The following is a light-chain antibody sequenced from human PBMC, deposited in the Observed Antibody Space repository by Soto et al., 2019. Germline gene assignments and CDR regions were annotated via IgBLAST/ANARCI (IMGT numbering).Light chain of an antibody. V-gene: IGKV3D-15*01. Sequence: EIVLTQSPATLSLSPGERATLSCRASQSVSSYLAWYQQKPGQAPRLLIYGATNRATGIPDRFRGSGSGTEFTLTISSLRSEDSAIYYCQQYFEWPPMTFGQGTKVDI. CDR2: GAT. J-gene: IGKJ1*01. CDR3: QQYFEWPPMT. CDR1: QSVSSY.